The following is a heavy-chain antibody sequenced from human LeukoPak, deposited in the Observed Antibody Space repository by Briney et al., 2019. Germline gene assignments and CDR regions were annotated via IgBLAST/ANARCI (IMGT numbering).Heavy chain of an antibody. Sequence: GGSLRLSCAASGFTFSSYAMSWVRQAPGKGLEWVSSISSSGISTYYTDSVKGRFTISRDNSKNTLYLQMNSLRAEDTAEYYCAKDLSGSGSYYPLDYWGQGTLVTVSS. D-gene: IGHD3-10*01. CDR3: AKDLSGSGSYYPLDY. J-gene: IGHJ4*02. CDR2: ISSSGIST. CDR1: GFTFSSYA. V-gene: IGHV3-23*01.